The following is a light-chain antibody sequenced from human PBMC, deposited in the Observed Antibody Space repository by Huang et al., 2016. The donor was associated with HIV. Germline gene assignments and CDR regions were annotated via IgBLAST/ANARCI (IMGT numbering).Light chain of an antibody. CDR2: GAS. J-gene: IGKJ1*01. CDR3: QQYNNWPPWT. V-gene: IGKV3-15*01. CDR1: QSVSSN. Sequence: EIVMTQSTATLSVSPGERATLSCRASQSVSSNLAWYQQKPGQGPRLLIFGASTRATGIPSRFSGSGSGTEFTLTISSLQSEDFAVYYCQQYNNWPPWTFGQGTKVEIK.